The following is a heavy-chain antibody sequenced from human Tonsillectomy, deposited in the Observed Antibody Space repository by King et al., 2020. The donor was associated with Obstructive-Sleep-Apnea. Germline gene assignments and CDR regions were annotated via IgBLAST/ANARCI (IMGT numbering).Heavy chain of an antibody. CDR2: ISYDGNDK. CDR3: VGAVSGGGIDH. V-gene: IGHV3-30-3*01. D-gene: IGHD3-10*01. CDR1: GFTFSIYA. Sequence: QVQLVESGGGVVQPGMSLRLSCAASGFTFSIYAMHWVRQAPGKGLEWVAVISYDGNDKYYGDSVKGRFNISRDNSKNTLYVQMNSLRAEDTAVYYWVGAVSGGGIDHWGQGTLLTVSS. J-gene: IGHJ4*02.